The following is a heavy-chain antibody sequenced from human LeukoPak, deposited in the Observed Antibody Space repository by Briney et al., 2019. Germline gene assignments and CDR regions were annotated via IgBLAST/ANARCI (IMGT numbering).Heavy chain of an antibody. CDR3: ARGATIFGVVMDDAFDI. J-gene: IGHJ3*02. CDR2: IYYSGST. V-gene: IGHV4-59*01. CDR1: GGSISSYY. D-gene: IGHD3-3*01. Sequence: SETLSLTCPVSGGSISSYYWSWIRQPPGKGLEWIGYIYYSGSTNYNPSLKSRVTISVDTSKNQFSLKLSSVTAADTAVYYCARGATIFGVVMDDAFDIWGQGTMVTVSS.